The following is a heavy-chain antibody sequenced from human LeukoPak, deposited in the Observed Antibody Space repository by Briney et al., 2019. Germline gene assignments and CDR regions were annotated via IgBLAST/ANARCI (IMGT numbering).Heavy chain of an antibody. J-gene: IGHJ4*02. D-gene: IGHD3-10*01. CDR1: GGTFSSYA. CDR2: IIPIFGTA. V-gene: IGHV1-69*05. Sequence: SVKVSCKASGGTFSSYAISWVRQAPGQGLEWMGRIIPIFGTANYAQKFQGRVTITTDESTSTAYMELSGLRSEDTAVYYCATGVDSGSLIQRGRSFFDYWGQGTLVTVSS. CDR3: ATGVDSGSLIQRGRSFFDY.